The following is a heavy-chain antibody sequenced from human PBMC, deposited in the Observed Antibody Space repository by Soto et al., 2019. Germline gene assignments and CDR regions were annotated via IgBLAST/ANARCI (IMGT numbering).Heavy chain of an antibody. V-gene: IGHV3-30*18. J-gene: IGHJ4*02. CDR3: AKDADLDY. Sequence: QVQLVESGGGVVQPGRSLRLSCAASGFTFSSYGMHWVRQAPGKGLEWVAVISYDGSNKYYADSVKGRFTISRDNSKNTLYLQMNSLRAEDTAVYYCAKDADLDYCGQGTLVTVSS. CDR2: ISYDGSNK. CDR1: GFTFSSYG.